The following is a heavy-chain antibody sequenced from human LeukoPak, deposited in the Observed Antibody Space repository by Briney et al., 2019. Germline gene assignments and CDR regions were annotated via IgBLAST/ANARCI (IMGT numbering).Heavy chain of an antibody. CDR1: GFTFSSYS. Sequence: GGSLRLSCAASGFTFSSYSMNWVRQAPGKGLEWVSSISSSSSYIYYADSVKGRFTISRDNAKNSLYLQMNSLRAEDTAVYYCARDLYSSGWFDYWGQGTLVTVSS. J-gene: IGHJ4*02. D-gene: IGHD6-19*01. CDR3: ARDLYSSGWFDY. V-gene: IGHV3-21*01. CDR2: ISSSSSYI.